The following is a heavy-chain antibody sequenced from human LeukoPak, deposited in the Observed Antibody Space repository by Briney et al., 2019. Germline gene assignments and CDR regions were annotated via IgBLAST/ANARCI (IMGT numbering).Heavy chain of an antibody. CDR2: INPNSGGT. J-gene: IGHJ4*02. CDR1: GYTFTGYY. CDR3: ARDAGEWGSGYDY. V-gene: IGHV1-2*02. Sequence: ASVKVSCKASGYTFTGYYMHWVRQAPGQGLEWMGWINPNSGGTNYAQKFQGRVTMTRDTSISTAYMELSRLRSDDTAVYYCARDAGEWGSGYDYWGQGTLVTVS. D-gene: IGHD3-3*01.